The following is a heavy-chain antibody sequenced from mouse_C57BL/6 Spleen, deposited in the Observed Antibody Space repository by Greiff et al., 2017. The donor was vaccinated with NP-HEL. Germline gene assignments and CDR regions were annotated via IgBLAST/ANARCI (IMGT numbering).Heavy chain of an antibody. CDR2: ISSGSSTI. CDR3: ARAPGGTGPWFAY. CDR1: GFTFSDYG. D-gene: IGHD4-1*01. V-gene: IGHV5-17*01. Sequence: EVKLVESGGGLVKPGGSLKLSCAASGFTFSDYGMHWVRQAPEKGLEWVAYISSGSSTIYYADTVKGRFTISRDNAKNTLFLQMTSLRSEDTAMYYCARAPGGTGPWFAYWGQGTLVTVSA. J-gene: IGHJ3*01.